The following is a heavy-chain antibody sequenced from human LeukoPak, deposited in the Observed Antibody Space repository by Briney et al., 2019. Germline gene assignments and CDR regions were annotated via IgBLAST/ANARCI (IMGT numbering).Heavy chain of an antibody. D-gene: IGHD6-13*01. CDR1: GGSISSSSYY. CDR3: ARGILAAAGTPFDY. Sequence: SETLSLTCTVSGGSISSSSYYWGWIRQPPGKGLEWIGSIYYSGSTYYSPSLKSRVTISVDTSKNQFSLKLSSVTAADTAVYYCARGILAAAGTPFDYWGQGTLVTVSS. V-gene: IGHV4-39*01. CDR2: IYYSGST. J-gene: IGHJ4*02.